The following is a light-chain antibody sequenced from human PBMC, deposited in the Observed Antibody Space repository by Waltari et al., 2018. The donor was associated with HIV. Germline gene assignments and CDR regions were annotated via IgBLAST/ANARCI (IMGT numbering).Light chain of an antibody. V-gene: IGKV1-39*01. CDR2: AAS. J-gene: IGKJ1*01. CDR3: QQSYSTPSWT. CDR1: QSISSY. Sequence: DIQMTQSPSSLSASVGDRVTITCRASQSISSYLNWYQQKPGKAPKLLSYAASSLQSGGPSRFSGSGSGTDFTLTISSLQPEDLATYYCQQSYSTPSWTFGQGTKVEIK.